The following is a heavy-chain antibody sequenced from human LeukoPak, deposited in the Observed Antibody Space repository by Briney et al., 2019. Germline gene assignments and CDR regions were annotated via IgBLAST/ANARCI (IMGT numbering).Heavy chain of an antibody. J-gene: IGHJ4*02. V-gene: IGHV3-33*01. D-gene: IGHD6-13*01. CDR1: GFTFSSYG. Sequence: HSGGSLRLSCAASGFTFSSYGMHWVRQAPGKGLEWVAVIWYDGSNKYYADSVKGRFTISRDNSKNTLYLQMNSLRAEDTAVYYCARERSSLGDFDYWCQGTLVTVSS. CDR3: ARERSSLGDFDY. CDR2: IWYDGSNK.